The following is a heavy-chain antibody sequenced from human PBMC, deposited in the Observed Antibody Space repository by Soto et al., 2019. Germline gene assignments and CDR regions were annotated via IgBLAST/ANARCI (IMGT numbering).Heavy chain of an antibody. D-gene: IGHD1-26*01. CDR1: GGTLSSYA. CDR3: ERGAGNYYYYGMDV. J-gene: IGHJ6*02. Sequence: QGQLVQSGAEVKKPGSSVKVSCKASGGTLSSYAISWVRQAPGQGLEWMGGIIPIFGTANYAQKFQGRVTITADESTSTAYMELSSLRSEDTAVYDCERGAGNYYYYGMDVWGQGTTVTVSS. V-gene: IGHV1-69*01. CDR2: IIPIFGTA.